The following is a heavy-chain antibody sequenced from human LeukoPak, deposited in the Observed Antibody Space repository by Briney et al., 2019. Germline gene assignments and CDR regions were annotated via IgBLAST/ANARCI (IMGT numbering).Heavy chain of an antibody. Sequence: GASVKVSCTASGYTFTSYYMHWVRQAPGQGLEWMGIINPSGGSTSYAQKFQGRVTMTRDTSTSTVYMELSSLRSEDTAVYYCARGRYYDFWSGYYRADYYYGMDVWGQGTTVTVSS. CDR3: ARGRYYDFWSGYYRADYYYGMDV. CDR2: INPSGGST. CDR1: GYTFTSYY. D-gene: IGHD3-3*01. J-gene: IGHJ6*02. V-gene: IGHV1-46*01.